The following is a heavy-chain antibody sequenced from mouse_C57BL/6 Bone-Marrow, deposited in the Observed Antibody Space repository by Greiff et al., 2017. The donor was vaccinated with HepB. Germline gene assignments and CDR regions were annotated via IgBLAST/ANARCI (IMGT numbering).Heavy chain of an antibody. V-gene: IGHV1-52*01. CDR1: GYTFTSYW. CDR3: ARRLYGSSHWYFDV. CDR2: IDPSDSET. D-gene: IGHD1-1*01. J-gene: IGHJ1*03. Sequence: QVQLQQPGAELVRPGSSVKLSCKASGYTFTSYWMHWVKQRPIQGLEWIGNIDPSDSETHYNQKFKDKATLTVDKSSSPAYMQLSSLTSEDSAVYYCARRLYGSSHWYFDVWGTGTTVTVSS.